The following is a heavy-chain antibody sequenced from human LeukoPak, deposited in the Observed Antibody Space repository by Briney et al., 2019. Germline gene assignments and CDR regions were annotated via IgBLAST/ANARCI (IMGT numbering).Heavy chain of an antibody. V-gene: IGHV3-48*01. CDR3: AREIPGRIAADC. J-gene: IGHJ4*02. D-gene: IGHD2-15*01. Sequence: GGSLRLSCAASGFTFGDYSMNWVRQAPGKGLEWISYIGGRGDGISYADSVKGRFTISRDNAMNSLFLQMNRLRGEDTAIYFCAREIPGRIAADCWGQGTLVTVSS. CDR2: IGGRGDGI. CDR1: GFTFGDYS.